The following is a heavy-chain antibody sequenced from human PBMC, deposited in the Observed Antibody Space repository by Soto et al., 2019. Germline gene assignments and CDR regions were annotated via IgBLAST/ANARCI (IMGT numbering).Heavy chain of an antibody. CDR2: IGRTGDT. Sequence: EVQLVESGGGLVQPGGSLRLSCAASGFTFSDYDMHWVRQVTGKGLEWVSGIGRTGDTYYTGSVRGRFTNSRENAKNSLYLQMNSLRAEDTAVYYYARDLGYSYGRPLDSWGQGTLVTVSS. CDR1: GFTFSDYD. CDR3: ARDLGYSYGRPLDS. V-gene: IGHV3-13*01. J-gene: IGHJ4*02. D-gene: IGHD5-18*01.